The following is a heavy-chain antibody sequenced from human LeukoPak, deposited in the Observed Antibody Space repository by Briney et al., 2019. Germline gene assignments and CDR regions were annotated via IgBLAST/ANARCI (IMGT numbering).Heavy chain of an antibody. CDR3: ARTRPYYYGSGSRTYFDY. D-gene: IGHD3-10*01. CDR2: INHSGST. CDR1: GGSFSGYY. J-gene: IGHJ4*02. Sequence: PSETLSLTCAVYGGSFSGYYWSWIRQPPGKGLEWIGEINHSGSTNYNPSIKSRVTISVDTSKNRFSPKLSSVTAADTAVYYCARTRPYYYGSGSRTYFDYWGQGTLVTVSS. V-gene: IGHV4-34*01.